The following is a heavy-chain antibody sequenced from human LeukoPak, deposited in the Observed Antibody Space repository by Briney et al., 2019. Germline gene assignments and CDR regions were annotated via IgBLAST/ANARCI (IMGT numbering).Heavy chain of an antibody. CDR3: ARGGSQWGYYGSGSPAY. V-gene: IGHV4-34*01. CDR2: INHSGST. CDR1: GGSFSGYY. J-gene: IGHJ4*02. Sequence: PSETLSLTCAVYGGSFSGYYWSWIRQPPGKGLEWIGEINHSGSTNYNPSLKSRVTISVDTSKNQFSLKLSSVTAADTAVYYCARGGSQWGYYGSGSPAYWGQGTLVTVSS. D-gene: IGHD3-10*01.